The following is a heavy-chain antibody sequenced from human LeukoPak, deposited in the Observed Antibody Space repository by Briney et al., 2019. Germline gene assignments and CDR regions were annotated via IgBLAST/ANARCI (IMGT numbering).Heavy chain of an antibody. Sequence: PGGSLRLSCAASGFTFSSYSMNWVRQAPGKGLEWVSAISGSGGSTYYADSVKGRFTISRDNSKNTLYLQMNSLRAEDTAVYYCAKSSWSGSSGGFDYWGQGTLVTVSS. J-gene: IGHJ4*02. CDR2: ISGSGGST. V-gene: IGHV3-23*01. CDR1: GFTFSSYS. D-gene: IGHD1-26*01. CDR3: AKSSWSGSSGGFDY.